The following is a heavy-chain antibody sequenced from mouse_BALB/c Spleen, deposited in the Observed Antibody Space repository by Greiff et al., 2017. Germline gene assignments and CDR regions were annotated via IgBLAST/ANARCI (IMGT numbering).Heavy chain of an antibody. V-gene: IGHV1S137*01. CDR2: ISTYYGDA. Sequence: VKLMESGAELVRPGVSVKISCKGSGYTFTDYAMHWVKQSHAKRLEWIGVISTYYGDASYNQKFKGKATMTVDKSSSTAYMELARLTSEDSAIYYCARDGRFPYYFDYWGQGTTLTVSS. J-gene: IGHJ2*01. CDR1: GYTFTDYA. D-gene: IGHD3-1*01. CDR3: ARDGRFPYYFDY.